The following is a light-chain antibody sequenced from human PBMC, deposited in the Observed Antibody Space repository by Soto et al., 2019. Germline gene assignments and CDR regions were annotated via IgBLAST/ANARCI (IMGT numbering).Light chain of an antibody. CDR1: QSVSSNF. V-gene: IGKV3-20*01. J-gene: IGKJ1*01. CDR2: GVS. CDR3: LKYGRSLPWT. Sequence: EIVLTQSPGTLSLSPGERATLSCRASQSVSSNFLAWYQQKPGQAHRLLIHGVSSRDTGIPDRFSGSGSGTEYTLTISRLEPEDFEVYYCLKYGRSLPWTFGQGTKVEIK.